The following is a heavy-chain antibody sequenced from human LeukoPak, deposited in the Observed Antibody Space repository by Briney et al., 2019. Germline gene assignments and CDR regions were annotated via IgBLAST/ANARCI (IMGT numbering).Heavy chain of an antibody. Sequence: SETLSLTCAVSGGSFSGYYWSWIRQPPGKGLEWIGEINHSGSSNYNPSLTSRATISLATSKNQFSLKLSSVTAADTAVYYCARGEDGDYYFQHGGQGTLVTVSS. CDR1: GGSFSGYY. J-gene: IGHJ1*01. CDR2: INHSGSS. CDR3: ARGEDGDYYFQH. D-gene: IGHD4-17*01. V-gene: IGHV4-34*01.